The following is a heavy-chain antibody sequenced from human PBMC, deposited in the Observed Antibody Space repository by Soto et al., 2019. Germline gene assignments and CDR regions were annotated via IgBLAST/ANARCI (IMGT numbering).Heavy chain of an antibody. CDR1: GGSFTSNNW. Sequence: SETLSLTCAVSGGSFTSNNWWTWVRQRPGQGLEWIGEIYRTGSTNYNPSLKSRVTISLDKSENQFSLKVTSLTAADTAVYYCASRDQGTSLDYWGQGTVVTVSA. J-gene: IGHJ4*02. CDR3: ASRDQGTSLDY. V-gene: IGHV4-4*02. CDR2: IYRTGST. D-gene: IGHD1-7*01.